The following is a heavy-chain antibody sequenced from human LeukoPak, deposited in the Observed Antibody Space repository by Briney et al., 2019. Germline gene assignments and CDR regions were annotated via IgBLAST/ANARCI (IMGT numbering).Heavy chain of an antibody. Sequence: GKSLRLSCTTSGFIFGSYGMHWVRQAPGKGLEWVAHVSHNGNKKYYADSVKGRFTISRDNYKNRMDMEMNSLRAEDTALYYCVRDELTLPKKYFGSWGQGTLVTVSS. V-gene: IGHV3-33*01. CDR1: GFIFGSYG. CDR2: VSHNGNKK. J-gene: IGHJ4*02. D-gene: IGHD1-7*01. CDR3: VRDELTLPKKYFGS.